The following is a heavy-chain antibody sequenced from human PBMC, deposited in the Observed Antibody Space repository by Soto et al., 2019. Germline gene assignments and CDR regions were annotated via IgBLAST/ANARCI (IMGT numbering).Heavy chain of an antibody. V-gene: IGHV1-18*04. J-gene: IGHJ4*02. CDR2: ISAYNGNT. CDR1: GYTFTSYG. Sequence: ASVKVSCKASGYTFTSYGISWVRRAPGQGLEWMGWISAYNGNTNYAQKLQGRVTMTTDTSTSTAYMELRSLRSDDTAVYYCARGPHTYYYDSSGYYPVYWGQGTLVTVSS. D-gene: IGHD3-22*01. CDR3: ARGPHTYYYDSSGYYPVY.